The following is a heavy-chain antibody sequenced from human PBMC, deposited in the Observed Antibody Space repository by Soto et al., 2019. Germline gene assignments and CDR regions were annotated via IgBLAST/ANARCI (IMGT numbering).Heavy chain of an antibody. CDR1: GGSISYW. J-gene: IGHJ4*02. CDR3: AKHVTMSGTRGYDY. CDR2: ISQNGGT. Sequence: QVQLQESGPGLVNPSGTLSLTCAVSGGSISYWMSWVRQPPGKGLEWIGEISQNGGTNYTPSLKSRVSISIDKSRNEISLKLTSVTAADTAVYYCAKHVTMSGTRGYDYWGQGSLVTVSS. V-gene: IGHV4-4*02. D-gene: IGHD3-3*01.